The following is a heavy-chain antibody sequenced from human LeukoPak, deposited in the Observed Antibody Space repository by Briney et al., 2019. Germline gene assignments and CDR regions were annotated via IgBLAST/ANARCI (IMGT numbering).Heavy chain of an antibody. CDR1: GFTFSSYS. D-gene: IGHD3-22*01. J-gene: IGHJ4*02. CDR2: ISSSSSTI. Sequence: PGGSLRLSCAASGFTFSSYSMNWVRQAPGKGLEWVSYISSSSSTIYYADSVKGRFTISRDNAKNSLYLQMNSLRDEDTAVYYCASEKYYYDSSGYYSSAFDYWGQGTLVTVSS. V-gene: IGHV3-48*02. CDR3: ASEKYYYDSSGYYSSAFDY.